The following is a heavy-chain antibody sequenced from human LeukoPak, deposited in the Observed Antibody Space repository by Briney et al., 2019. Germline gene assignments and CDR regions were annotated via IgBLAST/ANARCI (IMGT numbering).Heavy chain of an antibody. CDR3: ARTDSSGWLDFDY. V-gene: IGHV1-69*13. D-gene: IGHD6-19*01. CDR2: IIPIFGTA. Sequence: GASVKVSCKTSGGTFSSYAISWVRQAPGQGLEWMGGIIPIFGTANYAQKFQGRVTITADESTSTAYMELSSLRSEDTAVYYCARTDSSGWLDFDYWGQGTLVTVSS. J-gene: IGHJ4*02. CDR1: GGTFSSYA.